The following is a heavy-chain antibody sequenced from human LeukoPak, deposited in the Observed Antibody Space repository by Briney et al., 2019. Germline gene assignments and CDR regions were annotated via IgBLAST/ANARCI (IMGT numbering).Heavy chain of an antibody. CDR1: GGSISGYY. D-gene: IGHD2-2*01. V-gene: IGHV4-34*01. J-gene: IGHJ4*02. CDR3: ARGGLGVVPAAMNEFDY. CDR2: INHSGST. Sequence: SETLSLTCTVSGGSISGYYWSWIRQPPGKGLEWIGEINHSGSTNYNPSLKSRVTISVDTSKNQFSLKLSSVTAADTAVYYCARGGLGVVPAAMNEFDYWGQGTLVTVSS.